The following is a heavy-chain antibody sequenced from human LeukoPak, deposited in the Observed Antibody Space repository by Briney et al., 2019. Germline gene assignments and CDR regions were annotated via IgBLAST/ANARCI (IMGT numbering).Heavy chain of an antibody. CDR1: GFTFDDYG. CDR3: ASRYCSSTSCYEKNAFDI. J-gene: IGHJ3*02. D-gene: IGHD2-2*01. CDR2: INWNGGST. Sequence: GGSLRLSCAASGFTFDDYGMSWVRQAPGKGLEWVSGINWNGGSTGYADSVKGRFTISRDNAKNSLYLQMNSLRAEDTALYYRASRYCSSTSCYEKNAFDIWGQGTMVTVSS. V-gene: IGHV3-20*04.